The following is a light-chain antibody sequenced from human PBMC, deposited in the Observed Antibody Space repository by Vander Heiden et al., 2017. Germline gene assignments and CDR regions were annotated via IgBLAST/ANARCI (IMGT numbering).Light chain of an antibody. J-gene: IGKJ2*01. Sequence: ERATLSCSASQSVSRNLAWYLQKPGQAPSLLIYGASTRATGITARFSDSGSGTEFITIISSRQSAEVAVNYCQQYNNWPPYTFGEGTKLEIK. V-gene: IGKV3-15*01. CDR1: QSVSRN. CDR3: QQYNNWPPYT. CDR2: GAS.